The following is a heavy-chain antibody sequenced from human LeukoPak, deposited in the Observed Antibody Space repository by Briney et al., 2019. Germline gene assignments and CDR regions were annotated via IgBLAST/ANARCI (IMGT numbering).Heavy chain of an antibody. CDR1: GFTFGDYA. J-gene: IGHJ3*02. V-gene: IGHV3-49*04. CDR2: IRSKAYGGTT. CDR3: TRVSYDSSGYPDAFDI. Sequence: GGSLRLSCTASGFTFGDYAMSWVRQAPGKGLEWVGFIRSKAYGGTTEYAASVKGRFTISRDDSKSIAYLQMSSLKTEDTAVYYCTRVSYDSSGYPDAFDIWGQGTMVTVSS. D-gene: IGHD3-22*01.